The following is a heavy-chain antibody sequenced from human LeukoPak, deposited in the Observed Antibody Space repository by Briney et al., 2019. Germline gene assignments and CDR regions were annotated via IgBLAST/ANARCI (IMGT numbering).Heavy chain of an antibody. Sequence: GGSLRLSCAASGFTFSSYSMNWVRQAPGKGLEWVSAISGSGGTTYYADSVKGRLTISRDNSKNTLYLQMNSLRAEDTAVYYCAKGFIAAAGLDAFDIWGQGTMVTVSS. CDR2: ISGSGGTT. V-gene: IGHV3-23*01. CDR3: AKGFIAAAGLDAFDI. J-gene: IGHJ3*02. CDR1: GFTFSSYS. D-gene: IGHD6-13*01.